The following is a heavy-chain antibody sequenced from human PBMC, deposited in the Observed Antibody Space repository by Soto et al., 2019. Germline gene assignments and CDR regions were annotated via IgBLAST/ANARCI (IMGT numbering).Heavy chain of an antibody. Sequence: EVHLVESGGVVVQPGGSLRLSRAVSGFTFEAYTMHWVRQGPGKGLEWVSLISWDGGITHYADSVKGRFTIARDNGKNSLFLEMSSLRPDDTALYYCAKDSYDILTGQKRYFDSWGQGTRVTVSA. CDR1: GFTFEAYT. V-gene: IGHV3-43*01. J-gene: IGHJ4*02. CDR3: AKDSYDILTGQKRYFDS. CDR2: ISWDGGIT. D-gene: IGHD3-9*01.